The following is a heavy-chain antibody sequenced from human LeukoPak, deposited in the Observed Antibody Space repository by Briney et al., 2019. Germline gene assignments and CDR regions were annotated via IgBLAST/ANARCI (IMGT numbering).Heavy chain of an antibody. D-gene: IGHD3-22*01. CDR3: ARGPYYYDSSGHPDI. Sequence: GGSLTLSCAASGFSFIRYWMHWVRQTRGKGLVWVSQINTDGTDTNYAEYVKGRFTISRDNAKNTLYLQMNSLRADDTAVYYCARGPYYYDSSGHPDIWGHGTMVAVSS. CDR2: INTDGTDT. J-gene: IGHJ3*02. CDR1: GFSFIRYW. V-gene: IGHV3-74*01.